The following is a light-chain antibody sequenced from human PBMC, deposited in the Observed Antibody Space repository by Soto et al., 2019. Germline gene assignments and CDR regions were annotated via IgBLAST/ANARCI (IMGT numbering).Light chain of an antibody. CDR1: NSDVGGYNY. CDR3: SSYTSSSTNV. V-gene: IGLV2-14*01. CDR2: DVS. Sequence: QSVLTQPASVSGSPGQSITISCTGTNSDVGGYNYVSWYQQHPGKAPKLMIYDVSNRPSGVSNRFSGSKSGNTAFLTISGLQAEDEADYHCSSYTSSSTNVFGTGTKLTVL. J-gene: IGLJ1*01.